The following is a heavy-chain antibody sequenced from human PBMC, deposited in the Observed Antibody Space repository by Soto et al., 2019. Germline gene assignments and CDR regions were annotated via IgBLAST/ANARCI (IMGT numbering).Heavy chain of an antibody. D-gene: IGHD6-13*01. CDR1: GYRFTSFW. CDR3: AGSIAAALAPFDY. Sequence: GESLKISCKTSGYRFTSFWIGWVRQMPGKGLEYMGIIHPVDSDTRYNPSFQGQVTISAAKSNNTAYLQWSSLKASDTAMYYCAGSIAAALAPFDYWGQGXLVTVYS. CDR2: IHPVDSDT. J-gene: IGHJ4*02. V-gene: IGHV5-51*01.